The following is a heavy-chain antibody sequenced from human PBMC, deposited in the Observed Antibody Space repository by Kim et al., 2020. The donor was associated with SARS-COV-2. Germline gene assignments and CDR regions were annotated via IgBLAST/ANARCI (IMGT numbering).Heavy chain of an antibody. D-gene: IGHD3-10*01. CDR3: ARVYLPSGQLLWFGELPQDYGMDV. CDR2: IYYSGST. V-gene: IGHV4-59*01. J-gene: IGHJ6*02. CDR1: GGSISSYY. Sequence: SETLSLTCTVSGGSISSYYWSWIRQPPGKGLEWIGYIYYSGSTNYNPSLKSRVTISVDTSKNQFSLKLSSVTAADTAVYYCARVYLPSGQLLWFGELPQDYGMDVWGQGTTVTVSS.